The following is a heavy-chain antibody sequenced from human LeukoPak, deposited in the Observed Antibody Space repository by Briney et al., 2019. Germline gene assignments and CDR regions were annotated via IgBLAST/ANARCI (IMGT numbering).Heavy chain of an antibody. J-gene: IGHJ4*02. Sequence: GGSLRLSCSASGFTFSSYAMHWVRQAPGKGLEYVSATSSNGGSTYYADSVKGRFTISRDNSKNTLYLQMNSLRAEDTAVYYCAKDESSGYYYFDHWGQGTLVTVSS. CDR2: TSSNGGST. D-gene: IGHD3-22*01. CDR3: AKDESSGYYYFDH. CDR1: GFTFSSYA. V-gene: IGHV3-64*04.